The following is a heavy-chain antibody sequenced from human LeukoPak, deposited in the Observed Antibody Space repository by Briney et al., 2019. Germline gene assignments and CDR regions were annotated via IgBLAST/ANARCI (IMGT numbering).Heavy chain of an antibody. CDR2: ISSSGSTI. V-gene: IGHV3-11*01. J-gene: IGHJ4*02. CDR1: GFTFSDYY. CDR3: AKDSDGYNSYCFDY. Sequence: GGSLRLSCAASGFTFSDYYMSWIRQAPGKGLEWVSYISSSGSTIYYADSVKGRFTISRDNAKNSLYLQMNSLRAEDTALYYCAKDSDGYNSYCFDYWGQGTLVTVSS. D-gene: IGHD5-24*01.